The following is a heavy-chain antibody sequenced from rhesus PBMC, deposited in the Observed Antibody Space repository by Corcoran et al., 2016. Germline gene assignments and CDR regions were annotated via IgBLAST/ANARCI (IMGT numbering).Heavy chain of an antibody. V-gene: IGHV4-143*01. CDR2: VDGNRAGP. D-gene: IGHD2-39*02. J-gene: IGHJ6*01. Sequence: QVQLQESGPGLVKPSETLSLTCTVSGGSISGYHNWNWIRPAPGKGLEWIGGVDGNRAGPSDNPSLKGRVTISEDTSKNQFTMMLTSVTAADPAVYYCARQGYTDHLGGLDSWGQGVVVTVSS. CDR1: GGSISGYHN. CDR3: ARQGYTDHLGGLDS.